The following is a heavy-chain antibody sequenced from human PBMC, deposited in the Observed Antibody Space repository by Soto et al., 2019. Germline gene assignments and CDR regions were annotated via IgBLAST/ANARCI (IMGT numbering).Heavy chain of an antibody. V-gene: IGHV3-74*01. J-gene: IGHJ3*01. CDR1: GFTFSYYW. D-gene: IGHD1-26*01. CDR2: IHSDGSST. CDR3: ARGDRGAFDL. Sequence: PGESLKISCAASGFTFSYYWMHWVRQAPGMGLVWVSRIHSDGSSTTYADSVKGRFTISRDNARNTLYLQMNSLRAEDTAVYYCARGDRGAFDLWGQGTVVTVSS.